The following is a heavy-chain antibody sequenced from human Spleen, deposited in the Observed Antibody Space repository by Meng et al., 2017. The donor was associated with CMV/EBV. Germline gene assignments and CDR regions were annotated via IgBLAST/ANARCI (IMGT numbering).Heavy chain of an antibody. CDR3: ARGERHNWNLLLS. J-gene: IGHJ4*02. Sequence: KISCKTSGGTFRSYGISWVRQAPGQGLEWMGGIIPGFGAANYAQKFQGRVTITTDESTSTAYMELNSLRSEDTAVYYCARGERHNWNLLLSWGQGTLVTVSS. V-gene: IGHV1-69*05. CDR1: GGTFRSYG. CDR2: IIPGFGAA. D-gene: IGHD1-7*01.